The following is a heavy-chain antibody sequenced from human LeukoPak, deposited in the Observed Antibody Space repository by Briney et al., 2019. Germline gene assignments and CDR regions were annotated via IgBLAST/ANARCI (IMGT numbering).Heavy chain of an antibody. CDR1: GYTFSNYG. V-gene: IGHV1-18*04. CDR2: TSYNGST. J-gene: IGHJ4*02. Sequence: ASVKVSCKASGYTFSNYGISWVRQAPGLGLYSMGWTSYNGSTNYAQKFQDGVTMTTDTSTTTAYMELRSLESDDTAVYYCARHSGSGWQALGYWGQGTLVTVSS. D-gene: IGHD6-19*01. CDR3: ARHSGSGWQALGY.